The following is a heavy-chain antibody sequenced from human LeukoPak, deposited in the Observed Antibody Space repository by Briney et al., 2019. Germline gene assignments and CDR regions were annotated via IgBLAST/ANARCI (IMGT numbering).Heavy chain of an antibody. D-gene: IGHD6-6*01. Sequence: SETLSLTCTVSGGSISSSSYYWGWIRQPPGKGLEWIGSIYYSGSTYYNPSLKSRVTISVDTSKNQFSLKLSSVTAADTAVYYCARQKESIAARHFDYWGQGTLVTVSS. V-gene: IGHV4-39*01. CDR3: ARQKESIAARHFDY. CDR2: IYYSGST. J-gene: IGHJ4*02. CDR1: GGSISSSSYY.